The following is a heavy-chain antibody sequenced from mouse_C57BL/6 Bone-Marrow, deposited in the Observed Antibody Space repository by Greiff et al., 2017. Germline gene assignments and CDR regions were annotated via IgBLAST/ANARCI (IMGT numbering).Heavy chain of an antibody. CDR3: SSFDGTYFDF. V-gene: IGHV14-4*01. J-gene: IGHJ2*01. CDR1: GFNIKDDY. D-gene: IGHD2-3*01. Sequence: EVKLMESGAELVRPGASVTLSCTASGFNIKDDYIHWVKQRPEQGLEWIGWIDPEIGDTEYAAKFHGKATITTDTSSNTAYLQRSSLTSEDTAVYYGSSFDGTYFDFWGQGTPLTVAS. CDR2: IDPEIGDT.